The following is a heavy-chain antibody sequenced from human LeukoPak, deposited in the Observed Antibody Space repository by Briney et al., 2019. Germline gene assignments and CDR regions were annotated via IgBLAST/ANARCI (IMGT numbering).Heavy chain of an antibody. CDR1: GGSISSSSYY. J-gene: IGHJ4*02. CDR3: ARLLSKDYGDYLTLPRIDY. V-gene: IGHV4-39*01. CDR2: IYYSGST. D-gene: IGHD4-17*01. Sequence: SETLSLTCTVSGGSISSSSYYWGWIRQPPGKGLEWSGSIYYSGSTYYNPSLKSRVTISVDTSKNQFSLKLSSVTAADTAVYDCARLLSKDYGDYLTLPRIDYWGQGTLVTVSS.